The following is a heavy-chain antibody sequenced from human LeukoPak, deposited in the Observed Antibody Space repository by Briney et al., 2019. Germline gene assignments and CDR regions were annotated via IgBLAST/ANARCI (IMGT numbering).Heavy chain of an antibody. Sequence: GGSLRLSCAASGFNFRTYAFHWVRQAPGKGPEWMAFITYDGSDTYYADSVQGRFTLSRDNSQNTLYPQMNSLRAADTAVYYCARPGGYAFDMWGQGTMVTVSS. CDR1: GFNFRTYA. J-gene: IGHJ3*02. CDR3: ARPGGYAFDM. CDR2: ITYDGSDT. V-gene: IGHV3-30*04. D-gene: IGHD3-10*01.